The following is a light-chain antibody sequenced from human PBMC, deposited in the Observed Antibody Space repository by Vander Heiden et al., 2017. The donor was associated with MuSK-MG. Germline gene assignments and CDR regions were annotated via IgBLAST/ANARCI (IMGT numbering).Light chain of an antibody. Sequence: DIQLTQSPSSLSASVGDRVTMTCRASQSISTYLIWYLQLPGKAPKLLIFAASNLQAAVPSRFSGGGSGTAFTLTIISLHPADFATYYCQQRYDTFWTFGQGTKVEVK. V-gene: IGKV1-39*01. CDR3: QQRYDTFWT. J-gene: IGKJ1*01. CDR2: AAS. CDR1: QSISTY.